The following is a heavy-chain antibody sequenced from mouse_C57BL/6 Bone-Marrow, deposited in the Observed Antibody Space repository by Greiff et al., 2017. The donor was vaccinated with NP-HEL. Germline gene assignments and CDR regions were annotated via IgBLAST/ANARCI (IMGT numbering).Heavy chain of an antibody. J-gene: IGHJ4*01. Sequence: VQLQQSGPELVKPGASVKISCKASGYAFSSSWMNWVKQRPGKGLEWIGRIYPGDGDPNYNGKFKGKATLTADKSSSTAYMPLSRLTSEDSAVYCCARRGVVATGYYYAMDYWGQGTSVTVSS. D-gene: IGHD1-1*01. CDR2: IYPGDGDP. CDR1: GYAFSSSW. V-gene: IGHV1-82*01. CDR3: ARRGVVATGYYYAMDY.